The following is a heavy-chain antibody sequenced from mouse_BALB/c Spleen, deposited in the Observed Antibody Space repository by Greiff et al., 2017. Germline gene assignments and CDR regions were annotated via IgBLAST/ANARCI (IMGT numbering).Heavy chain of an antibody. D-gene: IGHD2-14*01. CDR2: IDPANGNT. CDR1: GFNIKDYY. V-gene: IGHV14-3*02. CDR3: ARNRYRGSFDY. Sequence: VQLQQSGAELVRSGASVKLSCTASGFNIKDYYMHWVKQRPEQGLEWIGRIDPANGNTKYDPKFQGKATITADTSSNTAYLQLSSLTSEDTAVYYCARNRYRGSFDYWGQGTTLTVSS. J-gene: IGHJ2*01.